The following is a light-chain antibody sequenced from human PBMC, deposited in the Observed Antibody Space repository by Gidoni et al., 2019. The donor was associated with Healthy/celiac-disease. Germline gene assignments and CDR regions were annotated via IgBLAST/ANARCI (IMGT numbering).Light chain of an antibody. Sequence: DIVMTQSPLSLPVTPGEPASISCRSSQSLLHSNGYSYLDWYLQKPGQSPQLLIYWGSNRASGVPDRFSGSGSGTDFTLKISRVEAEDVGVYYCMQALQTRLTFGGGTKVEIK. CDR1: QSLLHSNGYSY. J-gene: IGKJ4*01. V-gene: IGKV2-28*01. CDR3: MQALQTRLT. CDR2: WGS.